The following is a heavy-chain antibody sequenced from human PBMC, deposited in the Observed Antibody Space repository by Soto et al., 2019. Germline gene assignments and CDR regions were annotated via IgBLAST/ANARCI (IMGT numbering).Heavy chain of an antibody. D-gene: IGHD4-17*01. Sequence: QVQLVQSGAEVKKPGASVKVSCKASGYTFTSYDINWVRQATGQGLEWMGWMNPNSGNTGYAQKFQGRVTMTRNTSXSXXYMELTSLRSEDTAVYYCAKIFSDGDYPCRVYFDYWGQGTLVTVSS. CDR1: GYTFTSYD. V-gene: IGHV1-8*01. CDR3: AKIFSDGDYPCRVYFDY. CDR2: MNPNSGNT. J-gene: IGHJ4*02.